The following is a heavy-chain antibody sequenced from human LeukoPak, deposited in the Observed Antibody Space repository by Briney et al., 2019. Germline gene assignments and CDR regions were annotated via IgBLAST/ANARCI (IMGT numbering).Heavy chain of an antibody. V-gene: IGHV1-2*02. CDR3: ARANFLYCSSTTCLFDY. D-gene: IGHD2-2*01. J-gene: IGHJ4*02. Sequence: ASVKVSRNASGYTFTDYYLHWVRQAPGQGFEWKGGINPNSGDTNYAQKFQGRVTMTRDTSISTAHMEMSRLRSDDTAVYYCARANFLYCSSTTCLFDYLGQGTLVTVSS. CDR1: GYTFTDYY. CDR2: INPNSGDT.